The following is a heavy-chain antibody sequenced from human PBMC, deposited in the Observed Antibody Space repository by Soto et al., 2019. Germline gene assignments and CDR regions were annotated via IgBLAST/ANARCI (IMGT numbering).Heavy chain of an antibody. CDR2: ISSSSSYI. CDR3: ARVEYSSTTSQQLHYYYYMDV. J-gene: IGHJ6*03. CDR1: GFTFSSYS. Sequence: EVQLVESGGGLVKPGGSLRLSCAASGFTFSSYSMNWVRQAPGKGLEWVSSISSSSSYIYYADSVKGRFTISRDNAKNSLYLQMNSLRAEDTAVYYCARVEYSSTTSQQLHYYYYMDVWGKGTTVTVSS. D-gene: IGHD2-2*01. V-gene: IGHV3-21*01.